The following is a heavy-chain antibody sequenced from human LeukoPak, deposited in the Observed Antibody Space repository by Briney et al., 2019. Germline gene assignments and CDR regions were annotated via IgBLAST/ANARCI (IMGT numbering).Heavy chain of an antibody. Sequence: PSGTLSLTCAVSVGSISSGNWWTWVRQSPGKGLEWVSAISGSGGSTYYADSVKGRFTISRDNSKNTQSLQMNSLRAEDTAVYYCLGYCSGGNCYSGGYWGQGTLVTVSS. V-gene: IGHV3-23*01. CDR1: VGSISSGN. J-gene: IGHJ4*02. CDR3: LGYCSGGNCYSGGY. CDR2: ISGSGGST. D-gene: IGHD2-15*01.